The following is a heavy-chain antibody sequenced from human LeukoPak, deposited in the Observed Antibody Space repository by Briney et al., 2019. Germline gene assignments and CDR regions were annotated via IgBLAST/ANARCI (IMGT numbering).Heavy chain of an antibody. J-gene: IGHJ5*02. V-gene: IGHV4-31*03. D-gene: IGHD6-13*01. CDR3: ARFRGIAAAGMSFFDP. Sequence: SQTLSLTCTVSGGSISSGGYYWSWIRQHPGKGLEWIGYIYYSGSTYYNPSLQSRVTISVDTSKNQFSLKLSSVPAADTAVYYCARFRGIAAAGMSFFDPWGQGTLVPVSS. CDR2: IYYSGST. CDR1: GGSISSGGYY.